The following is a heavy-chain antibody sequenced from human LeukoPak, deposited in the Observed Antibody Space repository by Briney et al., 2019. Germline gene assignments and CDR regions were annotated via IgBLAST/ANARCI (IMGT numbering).Heavy chain of an antibody. V-gene: IGHV3-64*02. CDR3: ARGRGGPPFDY. CDR2: ISADGGTT. Sequence: GGSLRLSCAASGFSFRGYGVHWVRQAPGKGLEYVSAISADGGTTYYADSVKDRFIISRDNAKNTLYLQMGSLRNEDMAVYYCARGRGGPPFDYWGQGTLVIVSS. J-gene: IGHJ4*02. CDR1: GFSFRGYG.